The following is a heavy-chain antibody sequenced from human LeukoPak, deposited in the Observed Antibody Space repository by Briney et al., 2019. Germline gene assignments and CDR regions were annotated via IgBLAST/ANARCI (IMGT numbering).Heavy chain of an antibody. CDR1: GFTFSSYW. D-gene: IGHD3-9*01. J-gene: IGHJ4*01. CDR2: INSDGSST. V-gene: IGHV3-74*01. Sequence: PGGSLRLSCAASGFTFSSYWMHWVRQAPGKGLVWVSRINSDGSSTSYADSVKGRFTISRDNAKNTLYLQMNTLRVEDTAVYYCAKWGDYDILTGYYDSDYWGHGTLVTVSS. CDR3: AKWGDYDILTGYYDSDY.